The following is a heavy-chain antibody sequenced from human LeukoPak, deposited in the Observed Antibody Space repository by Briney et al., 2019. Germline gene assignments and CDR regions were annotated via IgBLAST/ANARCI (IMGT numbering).Heavy chain of an antibody. D-gene: IGHD3-22*01. Sequence: GGSLRLSCAASGFTFSNAWMSWVRQAPGKGLEWVGRIKSKTDGGTTDYAAPVKGRFTISRDDSKNTLYLQMNSLKTEDTAVYYCTTDAIVWLLTPDAFDIWGQGTMVTVSS. CDR1: GFTFSNAW. CDR2: IKSKTDGGTT. V-gene: IGHV3-15*01. J-gene: IGHJ3*02. CDR3: TTDAIVWLLTPDAFDI.